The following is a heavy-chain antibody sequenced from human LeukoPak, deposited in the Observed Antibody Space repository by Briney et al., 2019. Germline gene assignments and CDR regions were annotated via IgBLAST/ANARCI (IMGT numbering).Heavy chain of an antibody. CDR1: GFTFSSYG. D-gene: IGHD5-12*01. J-gene: IGHJ4*02. CDR3: ARDLLYSGYETGY. V-gene: IGHV3-30*03. Sequence: GGSLRLSCAASGFTFSSYGMHWVRQAPGKGLEWVAVISYDGSNKYYADSVKGRFTIFRDNSKNTLYLQMNSLRAEDTAVYYCARDLLYSGYETGYWGQGTLVTVSS. CDR2: ISYDGSNK.